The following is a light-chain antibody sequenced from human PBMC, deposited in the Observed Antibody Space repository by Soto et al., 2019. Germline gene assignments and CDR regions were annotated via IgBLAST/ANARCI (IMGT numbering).Light chain of an antibody. V-gene: IGKV1-5*03. CDR1: QNIKNW. J-gene: IGKJ1*01. Sequence: DIQMTQSPSTLSASVGDRVTIACRASQNIKNWLAWYQQKPGKVPKLLIYTASTLESGVPSRFSGSGSGTEFTLTTSSLQPDDFATYYCQQYNSYSRGTFGQGTKVEIK. CDR3: QQYNSYSRGT. CDR2: TAS.